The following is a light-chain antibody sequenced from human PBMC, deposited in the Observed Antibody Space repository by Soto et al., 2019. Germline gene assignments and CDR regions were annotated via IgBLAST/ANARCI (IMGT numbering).Light chain of an antibody. CDR3: QQYGRSPPFA. CDR1: QSVSSNY. CDR2: GAS. Sequence: EIVLTQSPGTLSLSPGEKATIYCRASQSVSSNYIAWYQQNTGQAPRLLIYGASTRATGIPDRFSGSGSGTDFTLTISRLEPEDFAVYFCQQYGRSPPFAFGQGTKVDIK. J-gene: IGKJ2*01. V-gene: IGKV3-20*01.